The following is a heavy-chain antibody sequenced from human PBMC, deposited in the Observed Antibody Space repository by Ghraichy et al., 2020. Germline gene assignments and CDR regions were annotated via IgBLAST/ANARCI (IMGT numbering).Heavy chain of an antibody. J-gene: IGHJ5*02. V-gene: IGHV4-34*01. CDR3: ARGRNVYTSWFDP. D-gene: IGHD5/OR15-5a*01. Sequence: ETLSLTCAVYGGSFSGYYWSWIRQPPGKGLEWIGEINDSGSASYNPSLKSRVTISEHTSKHQFSLKLRSVSAADTAVYYCARGRNVYTSWFDPWGQGTLVTVSS. CDR1: GGSFSGYY. CDR2: INDSGSA.